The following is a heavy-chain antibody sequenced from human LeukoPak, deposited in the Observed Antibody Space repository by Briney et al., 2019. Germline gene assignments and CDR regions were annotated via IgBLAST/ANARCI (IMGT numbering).Heavy chain of an antibody. Sequence: GGSLRLSCAASGFTFNTYTMNWVRQAPGKGLEWVSYISGSSGIIDYADSVRGRFTISRDNSKNTLYLQMNSLRAEDTAVYYCAKEWDNDAFDIWGQGTMVTVSS. CDR2: ISGSSGII. J-gene: IGHJ3*02. CDR3: AKEWDNDAFDI. CDR1: GFTFNTYT. V-gene: IGHV3-48*01. D-gene: IGHD1-26*01.